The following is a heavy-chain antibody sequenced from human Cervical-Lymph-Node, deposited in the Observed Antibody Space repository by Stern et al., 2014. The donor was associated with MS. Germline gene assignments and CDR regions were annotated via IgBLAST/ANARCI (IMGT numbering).Heavy chain of an antibody. J-gene: IGHJ5*02. CDR3: ARGTLADP. D-gene: IGHD3-10*01. V-gene: IGHV1-2*02. Sequence: QVQLVESGAEVKKPGASVKVSCKTSGYTFTDHHLHWVRQAPGQGLEWMGWITPSSGDTNYAQKFQGRVTVTRDTSISTVYMELSSLKSDDTAVYFCARGTLADPWGKGTLVTVSS. CDR2: ITPSSGDT. CDR1: GYTFTDHH.